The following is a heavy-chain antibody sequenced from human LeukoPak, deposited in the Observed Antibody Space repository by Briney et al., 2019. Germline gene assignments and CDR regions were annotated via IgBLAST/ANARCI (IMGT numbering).Heavy chain of an antibody. Sequence: PGGPLRLSCAASGFTFATYAMSWVRQAPGKGLEWVSAISASGASTYHADSVKGRFTISRDNSKNTLYLQMNSLRAEDTAVYYCAKSSSSSWYVPFDYWGQGTLVTVSS. CDR2: ISASGAST. CDR3: AKSSSSSWYVPFDY. V-gene: IGHV3-23*01. D-gene: IGHD6-13*01. J-gene: IGHJ4*02. CDR1: GFTFATYA.